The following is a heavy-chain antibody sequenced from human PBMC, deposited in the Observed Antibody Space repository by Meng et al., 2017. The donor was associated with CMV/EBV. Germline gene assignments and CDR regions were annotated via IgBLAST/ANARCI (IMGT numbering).Heavy chain of an antibody. CDR1: GFTFSSYW. CDR2: ISYDGSNK. J-gene: IGHJ4*02. CDR3: ARWPAGYSSGWYGVSLAGFFDY. Sequence: GGSLRLSCAASGFTFSSYWMSWVRQAPGKGLEWVAVISYDGSNKYYADSVKGRFTISRDNSKNTLYLQMNSLRAEDTAVYYCARWPAGYSSGWYGVSLAGFFDYWGQGTLVTVSS. V-gene: IGHV3-30-3*01. D-gene: IGHD6-19*01.